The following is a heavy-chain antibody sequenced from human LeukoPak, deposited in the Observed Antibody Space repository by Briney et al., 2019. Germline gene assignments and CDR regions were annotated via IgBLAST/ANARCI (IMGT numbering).Heavy chain of an antibody. CDR1: GGSISSYY. D-gene: IGHD6-13*01. CDR2: IYTSGST. V-gene: IGHV4-4*09. J-gene: IGHJ4*02. Sequence: SETLSLTCTVSGGSISSYYWSWIRQPPGKGLEWIGYIYTSGSTNYNPSLKSRVTISVDTSKNQFSLKLSSVTAADTAVHYCARRIAAAGFFFDYWGQGTLVTVSS. CDR3: ARRIAAAGFFFDY.